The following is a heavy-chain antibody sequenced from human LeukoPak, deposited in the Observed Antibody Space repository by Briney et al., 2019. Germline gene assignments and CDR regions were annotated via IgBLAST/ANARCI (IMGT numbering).Heavy chain of an antibody. CDR1: GFTFSSYA. V-gene: IGHV3-30*04. CDR2: ISYDGSNK. D-gene: IGHD4-17*01. CDR3: ARVPPDDYGDYYYFDY. J-gene: IGHJ4*02. Sequence: GGSLRLSCAASGFTFSSYAMHWVRQAPGKGLEWVAVISYDGSNKYYADSVKGRFTISRDNAKNSLYLQMNSLRVEDTALYYCARVPPDDYGDYYYFDYWGQGTLVTVSS.